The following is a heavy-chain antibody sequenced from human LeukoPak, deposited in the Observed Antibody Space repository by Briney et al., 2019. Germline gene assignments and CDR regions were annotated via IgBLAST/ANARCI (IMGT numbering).Heavy chain of an antibody. CDR1: GGTFSSYA. CDR2: MKPNSGNT. D-gene: IGHD6-19*01. CDR3: ARVSSGWYFYYYYYMDV. V-gene: IGHV1-8*03. J-gene: IGHJ6*03. Sequence: ASVKVSCKASGGTFSSYAINWVRQATGQGLEWMGWMKPNSGNTGYAQKFQGRVTITRNTSISTAYMELSSLRSEDTAVYYCARVSSGWYFYYYYYMDVWGKGTTVTVSS.